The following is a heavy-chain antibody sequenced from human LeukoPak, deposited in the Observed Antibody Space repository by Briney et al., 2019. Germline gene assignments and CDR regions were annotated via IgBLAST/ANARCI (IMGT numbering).Heavy chain of an antibody. CDR3: ARRWLGDPYGMDV. CDR1: GFTFSSYA. J-gene: IGHJ6*02. V-gene: IGHV3-23*01. D-gene: IGHD3-10*01. Sequence: GGSLRLSCAASGFTFSSYAMSWVRQAPGKGLEWVSILGGLSESVYYPDSVKGRFTVSRDNSKDTLYLEINSLRGEDTATYYCARRWLGDPYGMDVWGQGTTVTVSS. CDR2: LGGLSESV.